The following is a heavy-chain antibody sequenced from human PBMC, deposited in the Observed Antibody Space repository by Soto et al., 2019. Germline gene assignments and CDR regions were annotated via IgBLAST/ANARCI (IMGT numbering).Heavy chain of an antibody. Sequence: QVQLVQSGAEVKKPGASVKVSCKASGYGFTSYYMHWVRQAPGQGLEWMGIINLGGGGAIYAQKFQGRVTMTRDTSTNTVYMELGSLRSEDTAVYYCTRGSQYSSSFDYWGQGTLVPVSS. J-gene: IGHJ4*02. CDR2: INLGGGGA. V-gene: IGHV1-46*03. CDR1: GYGFTSYY. CDR3: TRGSQYSSSFDY. D-gene: IGHD6-6*01.